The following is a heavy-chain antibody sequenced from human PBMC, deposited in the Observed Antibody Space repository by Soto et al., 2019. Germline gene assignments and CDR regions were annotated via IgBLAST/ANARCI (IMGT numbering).Heavy chain of an antibody. CDR2: INPDNGNT. D-gene: IGHD2-15*01. CDR3: ARGIATGQLDP. J-gene: IGHJ5*02. CDR1: GYPFPRYT. V-gene: IGHV1-3*01. Sequence: ASVKVSCKASGYPFPRYTMNWVRQAPGQRLEWMGWINPDNGNTKSSQKFQDRVIITRDTSASTACMDLSSLRSEDTAVYYCARGIATGQLDPWGQGTLVTVS.